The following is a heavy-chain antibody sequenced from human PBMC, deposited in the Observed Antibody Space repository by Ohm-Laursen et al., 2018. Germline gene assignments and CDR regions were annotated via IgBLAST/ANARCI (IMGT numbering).Heavy chain of an antibody. CDR3: AKDLEHRNNYYYYGMDV. Sequence: QTLSLTCAVSGYSVSNTYYWGWIRQPPGKGLEWIGSMYHSGSAFYNPSLKSPVAISVDTSKNQFSLKLSSVTAADTALYYCAKDLEHRNNYYYYGMDVWGQGTTVTVSS. CDR2: MYHSGSA. J-gene: IGHJ6*02. CDR1: GYSVSNTYY. V-gene: IGHV4-38-2*02.